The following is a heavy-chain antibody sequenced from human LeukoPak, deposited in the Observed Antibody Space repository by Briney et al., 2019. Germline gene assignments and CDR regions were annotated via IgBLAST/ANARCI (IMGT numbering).Heavy chain of an antibody. D-gene: IGHD7-27*01. CDR3: ARDRANWGPHAFDI. Sequence: KPGGSLRLSCAASGFTFSDYYMSWIRQPQGKGLDWVSKFISSGSTIYYADSVKGRFTISRDNAKNSLYLQMNSLRAEDTAVYYCARDRANWGPHAFDIWGQGTMVTVSS. V-gene: IGHV3-11*01. CDR1: GFTFSDYY. CDR2: FISSGSTI. J-gene: IGHJ3*02.